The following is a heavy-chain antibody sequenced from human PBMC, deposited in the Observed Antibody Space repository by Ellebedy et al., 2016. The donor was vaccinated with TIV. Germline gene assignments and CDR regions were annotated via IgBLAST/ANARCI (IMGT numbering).Heavy chain of an antibody. J-gene: IGHJ5*02. CDR2: IRRSGNTV. D-gene: IGHD1-26*01. CDR1: GFTFNKFS. CDR3: ARYVESGVTTNPRAPRYNWFDP. Sequence: PGGSLRLSCAVSGFTFNKFSMNWIRQAPGKGLEWVSYIRRSGNTVYYADSVKGRFTISRDDDRNSLYLQMNSLRDEDTAVYYCARYVESGVTTNPRAPRYNWFDPWGQGTLVTVSS. V-gene: IGHV3-48*02.